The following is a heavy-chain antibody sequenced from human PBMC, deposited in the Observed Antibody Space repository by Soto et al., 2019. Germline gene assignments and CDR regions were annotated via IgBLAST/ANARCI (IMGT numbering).Heavy chain of an antibody. V-gene: IGHV3-30-3*02. J-gene: IGHJ6*02. CDR2: ISYDGSNK. Sequence: GGSLRLSCAASGFTFSSYAMPWVRQAPGKGLEWVAVISYDGSNKYYADSVKGRFTISRDNSKNTLYLQMNSLRAEDTAVYYCANDFALWSSSSSYYYGMDVWGQGTTVTVSS. CDR1: GFTFSSYA. CDR3: ANDFALWSSSSSYYYGMDV. D-gene: IGHD6-6*01.